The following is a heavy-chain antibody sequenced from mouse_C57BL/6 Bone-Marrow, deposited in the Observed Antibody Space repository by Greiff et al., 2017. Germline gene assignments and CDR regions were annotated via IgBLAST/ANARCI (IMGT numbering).Heavy chain of an antibody. CDR1: GYTFTNYW. V-gene: IGHV1-64*01. D-gene: IGHD2-4*01. CDR3: ARSYDYGCYTIDF. Sequence: QVQLQQPGAELVKPGASVKLSCKASGYTFTNYWMHWVKQRPGQGLEWIGMMHPNGGSPDYNEKFKSEATLSVDKSSRTAYMELSSLTSEDSAVYYCARSYDYGCYTIDFGGQGTAVTVSA. J-gene: IGHJ4*01. CDR2: MHPNGGSP.